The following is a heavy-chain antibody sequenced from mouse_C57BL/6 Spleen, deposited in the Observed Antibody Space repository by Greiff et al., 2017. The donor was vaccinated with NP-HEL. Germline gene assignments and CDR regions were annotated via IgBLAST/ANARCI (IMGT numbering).Heavy chain of an antibody. CDR3: ARDRARITTVVAPFDY. CDR1: GFTFSSYA. CDR2: ISDGGSYT. Sequence: DVQLVESGGGLVKPGGSLKLSCAASGFTFSSYAMSWVRQTPEKRLEWVATISDGGSYTYYPDNVKGRFTISRDNAKNNLYLQMSHLKSEDTAMYYCARDRARITTVVAPFDYWGQGTTLTVSS. V-gene: IGHV5-4*01. D-gene: IGHD1-1*01. J-gene: IGHJ2*01.